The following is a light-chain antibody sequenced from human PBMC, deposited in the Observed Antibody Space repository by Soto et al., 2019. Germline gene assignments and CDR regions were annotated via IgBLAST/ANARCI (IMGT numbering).Light chain of an antibody. CDR3: QQNYNTLIT. V-gene: IGKV1-39*01. CDR1: QSISRY. J-gene: IGKJ5*01. Sequence: DNQMTQSPSSLSASVGDRVTITCRASQSISRYLNLYRQKPGKAPKLLIYGASSLQRGVPSRFSGSGSGTDFTLTITSLQPEDFTTYYCQQNYNTLITLGQGTRLEIK. CDR2: GAS.